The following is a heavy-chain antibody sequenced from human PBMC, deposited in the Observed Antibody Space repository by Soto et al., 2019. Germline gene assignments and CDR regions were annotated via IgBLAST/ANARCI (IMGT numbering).Heavy chain of an antibody. J-gene: IGHJ4*02. CDR2: IWYDGSNK. D-gene: IGHD1-1*01. Sequence: GGSLRLSCVASGFTFSNYVIHWVRQAPGKGLEWVAVIWYDGSNKNYADSVKGRFTISRDNSKTTLYLQMNSLRAEDTAVYYCARGNNSGHLAYWGQGTLVTVSA. CDR3: ARGNNSGHLAY. V-gene: IGHV3-33*01. CDR1: GFTFSNYV.